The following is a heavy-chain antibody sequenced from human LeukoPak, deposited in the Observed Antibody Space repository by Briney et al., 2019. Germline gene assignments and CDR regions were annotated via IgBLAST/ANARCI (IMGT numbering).Heavy chain of an antibody. V-gene: IGHV3-30-3*01. D-gene: IGHD4-17*01. CDR3: ARENLIDLPRTASKRDHGYGDYGYFDY. CDR2: ISYDGSNK. Sequence: GGSLRLSCAASGFTFSSYAMHWVRQAPGKGLEWVAVISYDGSNKYYADSVKGRFTISRDNSKNTLYLQMNSLRAEDTAVYYCARENLIDLPRTASKRDHGYGDYGYFDYWGQGTLVTVSS. J-gene: IGHJ4*02. CDR1: GFTFSSYA.